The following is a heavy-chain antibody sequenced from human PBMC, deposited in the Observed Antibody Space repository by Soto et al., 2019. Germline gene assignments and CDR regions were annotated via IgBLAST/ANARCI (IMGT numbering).Heavy chain of an antibody. J-gene: IGHJ5*02. V-gene: IGHV3-53*01. CDR2: LYSGGGT. Sequence: GWSLRLSCAASGFIVSSNFMSWVRQAPGKGLEWVSVLYSGGGTYYADSVKGRFTISRDDSKNTLHLQMNSLRAEDTAIYYCARVNPPYPWGQGTLVTVSS. CDR1: GFIVSSNF. CDR3: ARVNPPYP.